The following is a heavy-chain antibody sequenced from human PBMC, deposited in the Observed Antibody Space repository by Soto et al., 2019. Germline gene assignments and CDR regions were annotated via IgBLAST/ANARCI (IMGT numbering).Heavy chain of an antibody. CDR2: ISNSGSTI. CDR1: GFTFSDYY. J-gene: IGHJ6*02. D-gene: IGHD3-3*02. Sequence: GSLSLSCAASGFTFSDYYMSWIRQAPGKGLEWVSYISNSGSTIYYADSVRGRFTITRDKAKNSLYLQMQSLRVEDTAVYYCARVPPISQRGNYYYGMDVWGQGTTVTVSS. CDR3: ARVPPISQRGNYYYGMDV. V-gene: IGHV3-11*01.